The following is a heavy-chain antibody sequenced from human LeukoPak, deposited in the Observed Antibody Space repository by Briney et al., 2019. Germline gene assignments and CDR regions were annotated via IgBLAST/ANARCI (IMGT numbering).Heavy chain of an antibody. D-gene: IGHD2-8*01. Sequence: GGSLRLSCAASGFTFSSYWMSWVRQAPGKGLEWLANIKQDGSEKYYVDSVKGRFTISRDNAKNSLYLQMNSLRAEDTAVYYCARHKMVYAPGRYYYYMDVWGKGTTVTVSS. CDR2: IKQDGSEK. CDR1: GFTFSSYW. V-gene: IGHV3-7*01. J-gene: IGHJ6*03. CDR3: ARHKMVYAPGRYYYYMDV.